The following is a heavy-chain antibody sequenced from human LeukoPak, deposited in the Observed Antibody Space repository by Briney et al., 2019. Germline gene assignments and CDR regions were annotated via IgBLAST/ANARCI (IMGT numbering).Heavy chain of an antibody. V-gene: IGHV1-2*02. Sequence: AASVKVPCKASGYTFTGYYMHWVRQAPGQGLEWMGWINPNSGGTNHAQKFQGRVTMTRDTSISTAYMELSRLRSDDTAVYYCARDRPLDADDYYGFYFFDYWGQGTLVTVSS. CDR3: ARDRPLDADDYYGFYFFDY. D-gene: IGHD3-10*01. J-gene: IGHJ4*02. CDR1: GYTFTGYY. CDR2: INPNSGGT.